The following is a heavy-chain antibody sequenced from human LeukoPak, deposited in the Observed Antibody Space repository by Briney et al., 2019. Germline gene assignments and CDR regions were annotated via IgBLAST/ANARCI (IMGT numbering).Heavy chain of an antibody. V-gene: IGHV4-34*01. CDR3: ASRKYYDFWARDYFDY. CDR2: INHSGST. Sequence: SETLSLTCAVYGGSFSGYYWSWIRQPPGKGLKWIGEINHSGSTNYNPSLKSRVTISVDTSKNQFSLKLSSVTAADTAVYYCASRKYYDFWARDYFDYWGQGTLVTVSS. J-gene: IGHJ4*02. D-gene: IGHD3-3*01. CDR1: GGSFSGYY.